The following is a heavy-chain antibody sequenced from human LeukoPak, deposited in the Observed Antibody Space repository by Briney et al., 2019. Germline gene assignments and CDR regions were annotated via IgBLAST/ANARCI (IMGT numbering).Heavy chain of an antibody. J-gene: IGHJ3*02. Sequence: ASVSVSCKASGYRFSSSGITWVRQAPAQGPEWMGWISTVNGNSRYAQNFQGRVTLTTDTSTNTAHLELTSLRSDDTAIYYCARVRDSDNWWGAFDIWGQGTMVTVSS. CDR3: ARVRDSDNWWGAFDI. CDR1: GYRFSSSG. V-gene: IGHV1-18*01. CDR2: ISTVNGNS. D-gene: IGHD1-1*01.